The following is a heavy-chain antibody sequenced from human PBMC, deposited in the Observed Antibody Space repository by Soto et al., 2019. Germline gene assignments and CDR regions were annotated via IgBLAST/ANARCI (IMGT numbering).Heavy chain of an antibody. V-gene: IGHV3-23*01. J-gene: IGHJ5*02. D-gene: IGHD1-26*01. Sequence: PGVSLRLSCAASGFTFENFGMSWVRQAPGKGLEWISSISGSGLNKYYADSVKGRFTISRDNSKNTVYLELSNLRAEDTAVYHCAKNQGVELVPLAAVEWFDPWGQGAVVTDSS. CDR1: GFTFENFG. CDR2: ISGSGLNK. CDR3: AKNQGVELVPLAAVEWFDP.